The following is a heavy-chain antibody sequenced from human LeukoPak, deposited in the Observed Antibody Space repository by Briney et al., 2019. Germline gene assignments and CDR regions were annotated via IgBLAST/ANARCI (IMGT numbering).Heavy chain of an antibody. CDR1: GGSISSYY. CDR3: ARHLRGEQQLSGFDY. V-gene: IGHV4-59*08. Sequence: SETLSLTCTVSGGSISSYYWSWIRQPPGKGLEWIGYIYYSGSTKYNPSLRSRVTISADSSKNQFSLKLSSVTAADTAVYYCARHLRGEQQLSGFDYWGQGTPVTVSS. J-gene: IGHJ4*02. CDR2: IYYSGST. D-gene: IGHD6-13*01.